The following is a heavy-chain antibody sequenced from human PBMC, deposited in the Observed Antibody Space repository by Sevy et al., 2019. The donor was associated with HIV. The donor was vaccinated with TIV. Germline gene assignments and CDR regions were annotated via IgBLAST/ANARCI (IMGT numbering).Heavy chain of an antibody. CDR2: IYYSGST. Sequence: SETLSLTCTVSGGSISSSSYYWGWICQPPGKGLEWIGSIYYSGSTYYNPSLKSRVTISVDTSKNQFSLKLSSVTAAETAVYYCATDIVVVPAAEEGVCDYWGQGTLVTVSS. CDR3: ATDIVVVPAAEEGVCDY. V-gene: IGHV4-39*01. J-gene: IGHJ4*02. D-gene: IGHD2-2*01. CDR1: GGSISSSSYY.